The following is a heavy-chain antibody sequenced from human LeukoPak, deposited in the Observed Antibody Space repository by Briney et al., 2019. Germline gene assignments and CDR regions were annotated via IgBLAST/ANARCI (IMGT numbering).Heavy chain of an antibody. V-gene: IGHV3-21*04. CDR2: ISSSSSYI. D-gene: IGHD3-3*01. Sequence: PGGSLRLSCAASGFTFSSYSMNWVRQAPGKGLEWVSSISSSSSYIYYADSVKGRFTISRDNTKNSLYLQMNSLRAEDTAVYYCAKDYDFWSGYYSPPFDYWGQGTLVTVSS. J-gene: IGHJ4*02. CDR1: GFTFSSYS. CDR3: AKDYDFWSGYYSPPFDY.